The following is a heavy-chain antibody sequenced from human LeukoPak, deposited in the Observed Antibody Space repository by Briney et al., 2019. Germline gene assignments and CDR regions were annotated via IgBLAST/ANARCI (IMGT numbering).Heavy chain of an antibody. J-gene: IGHJ4*02. CDR2: INHSGST. D-gene: IGHD5-18*01. CDR1: GGSFSGYC. V-gene: IGHV4-34*01. Sequence: SETLSLTCAVYGGSFSGYCWSWIRQPPGKGLEWIGEINHSGSTNYNPSLKSRVTISVDTSKNQFSLKLSSVTAADTAVYYCARGKNRGYSYGLAAAGTPFDYWGQGTLVTVSS. CDR3: ARGKNRGYSYGLAAAGTPFDY.